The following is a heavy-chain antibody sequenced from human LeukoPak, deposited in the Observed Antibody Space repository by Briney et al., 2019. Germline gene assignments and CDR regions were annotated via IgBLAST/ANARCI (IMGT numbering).Heavy chain of an antibody. Sequence: SETLSLTCTLSGGSISSYYWSWIRQPPGKGLEWIGYIYYSGSTNYNPSLKSRVTISVDTSKNQFSLKLSSVTAADTAVYYCARAESGYDTIDYWGQGTLVTVSS. D-gene: IGHD5-12*01. CDR1: GGSISSYY. CDR3: ARAESGYDTIDY. V-gene: IGHV4-59*08. J-gene: IGHJ4*02. CDR2: IYYSGST.